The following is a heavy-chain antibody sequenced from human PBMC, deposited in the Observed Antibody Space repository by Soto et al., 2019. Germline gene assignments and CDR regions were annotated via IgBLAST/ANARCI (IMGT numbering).Heavy chain of an antibody. CDR2: IYSSGTT. Sequence: QVQLQESGPGLVRPSETLSLTCSVSDGSISGLYWSWVRQSPGKGLEWIGWIYSSGTTNYNLSLNTRVAFSVDTSKNLFSLKLTSLTAADTATYCCASIWNHYFIDVWGKGTTVAVSS. CDR3: ASIWNHYFIDV. CDR1: DGSISGLY. J-gene: IGHJ6*03. V-gene: IGHV4-4*09. D-gene: IGHD1-1*01.